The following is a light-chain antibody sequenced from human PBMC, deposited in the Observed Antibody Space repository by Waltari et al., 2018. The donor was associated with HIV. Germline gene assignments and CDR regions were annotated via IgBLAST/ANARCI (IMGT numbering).Light chain of an antibody. J-gene: IGLJ3*02. V-gene: IGLV2-14*03. CDR2: VVS. CDR3: RSYSGTIKL. Sequence: QSALTQPPSVSGSPGQSVTISCTGTTSDIGRYVSWYHLHPGQAPRLMIFVVSQRPSGISARFSGSKSGTTASLTISGLQTDDEADYCCRSYSGTIKLFGGGTKLTVL. CDR1: TSDIGRY.